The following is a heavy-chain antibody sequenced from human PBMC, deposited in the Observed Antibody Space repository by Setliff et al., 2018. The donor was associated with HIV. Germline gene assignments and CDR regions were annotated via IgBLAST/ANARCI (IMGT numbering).Heavy chain of an antibody. Sequence: GGSLRLSCAASGFTFSSNWMSWVRQVPGKGLEWVSIISGESRRTSYADSAKGRFTISRDNAKNTLYLQMNSLRAEDTAVYYCATIWMRGAYFDYWGQGTLVTVSS. CDR3: ATIWMRGAYFDY. V-gene: IGHV3-74*01. J-gene: IGHJ4*02. CDR1: GFTFSSNW. D-gene: IGHD3-3*01. CDR2: ISGESRRT.